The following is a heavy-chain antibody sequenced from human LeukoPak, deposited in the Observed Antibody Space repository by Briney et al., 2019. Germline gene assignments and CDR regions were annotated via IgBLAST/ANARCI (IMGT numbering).Heavy chain of an antibody. J-gene: IGHJ5*02. CDR3: AGHIGRCTTCYPNWFDL. Sequence: SETLSLTCAVSGYSISSGYYWGWIRQPPGKGLEWIGSIYHGGITFYNPSLKSQVTISIDTSKNQFSLRLTSVTAADTAVYYCAGHIGRCTTCYPNWFDLWGQGTLVTVSS. V-gene: IGHV4-38-2*01. CDR2: IYHGGIT. CDR1: GYSISSGYY. D-gene: IGHD2-2*01.